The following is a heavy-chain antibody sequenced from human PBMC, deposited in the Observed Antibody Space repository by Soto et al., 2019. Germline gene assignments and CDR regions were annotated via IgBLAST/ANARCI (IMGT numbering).Heavy chain of an antibody. CDR3: ARDPGITMIWLLNYYYYGMDV. CDR1: GFTFSSNG. Sequence: QVQLVESGGGVVQPGRSLRLSCAASGFTFSSNGMHWVRQAPGKGLEWVAVIWYDGSNKYYADSVKGRFTISRDNSKNTLYLQMNSLRAEDTAVYYCARDPGITMIWLLNYYYYGMDVWGQGTTVTVSS. D-gene: IGHD3-22*01. J-gene: IGHJ6*02. V-gene: IGHV3-33*01. CDR2: IWYDGSNK.